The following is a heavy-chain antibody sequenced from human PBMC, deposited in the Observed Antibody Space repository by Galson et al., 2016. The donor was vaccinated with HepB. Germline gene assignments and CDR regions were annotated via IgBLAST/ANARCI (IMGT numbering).Heavy chain of an antibody. CDR3: ARDSDVVNLFDP. V-gene: IGHV6-1*01. CDR1: GDSVSSNSAA. D-gene: IGHD2-21*01. J-gene: IGHJ5*02. CDR2: TAYRSTWYN. Sequence: CAISGDSVSSNSAAWNWIRQSPSRGLEWLGRTAYRSTWYNDYAVSVKSRITINPDTSKNQFSLHLSSVTPEGTAVYFCARDSDVVNLFDPWGQGTLVTVSS.